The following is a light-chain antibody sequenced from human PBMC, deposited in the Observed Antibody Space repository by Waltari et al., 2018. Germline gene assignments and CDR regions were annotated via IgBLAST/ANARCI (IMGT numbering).Light chain of an antibody. Sequence: DFQMTRSPSSLSACVGDRVTITCRASQSISTYLNWYQQKPGKAPNLLIYAASSLQSGVPSRFSGSGSVTDFTLTISSLQPEDFATYYCQQSYSPLTFGGGTKVEIK. CDR3: QQSYSPLT. J-gene: IGKJ4*01. V-gene: IGKV1-39*01. CDR1: QSISTY. CDR2: AAS.